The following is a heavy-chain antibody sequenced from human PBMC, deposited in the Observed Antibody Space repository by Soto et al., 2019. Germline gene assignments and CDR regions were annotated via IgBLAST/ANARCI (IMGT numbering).Heavy chain of an antibody. CDR2: FSAYNGNT. D-gene: IGHD3-16*02. Sequence: QVQLVQSGAEVKKPGASVKVSCKASGYTFTSYGISWVRQAPGQGLEWMGWFSAYNGNTNYAQKLQGRVTMTTDTSTSTAYMELRSLRSDDTAVYYCARDLIMITFGGVIATETSDYYGMDVWGQGTTVTVSS. CDR1: GYTFTSYG. J-gene: IGHJ6*02. V-gene: IGHV1-18*04. CDR3: ARDLIMITFGGVIATETSDYYGMDV.